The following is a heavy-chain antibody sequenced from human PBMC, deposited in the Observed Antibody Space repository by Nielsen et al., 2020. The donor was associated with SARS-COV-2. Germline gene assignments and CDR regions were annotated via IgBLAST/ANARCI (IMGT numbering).Heavy chain of an antibody. J-gene: IGHJ4*02. Sequence: PGKGLEWVSYISSSGSTIYYADSVKGRFTISRDNAKYSQYLQMNSQRAEDTAVDYCARGSFDSVVVVAATPFDYWGQGTLVTVSS. CDR3: ARGSFDSVVVVAATPFDY. D-gene: IGHD2-15*01. CDR2: ISSSGSTI. V-gene: IGHV3-11*01.